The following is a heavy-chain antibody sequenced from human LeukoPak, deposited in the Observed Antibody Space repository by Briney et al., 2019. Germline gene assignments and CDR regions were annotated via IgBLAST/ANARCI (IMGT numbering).Heavy chain of an antibody. CDR1: GYTFTSYG. V-gene: IGHV1-18*01. D-gene: IGHD6-19*01. CDR2: ISAYNGNT. CDR3: AREETMIAVAGTHPRTFDY. J-gene: IGHJ4*02. Sequence: ASVKVSCKASGYTFTSYGISWVRQAPGQGLEWMGWISAYNGNTNYAQKLQGRVTMTTDTSTSTVYMELSSLRSEDTAVYYCAREETMIAVAGTHPRTFDYWGQGTLVTVSS.